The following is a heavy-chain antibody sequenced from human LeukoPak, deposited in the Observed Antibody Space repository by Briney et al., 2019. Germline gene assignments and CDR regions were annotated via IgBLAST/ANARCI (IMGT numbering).Heavy chain of an antibody. Sequence: GGPLRLSCAASGFTLDDYTMHWVRQARGKGLEGVSVVCGDGDGTYYADCVEGRLTISRENSKNSLYPQMATLKTDDTALYYCAKDFSRSWWYGIDVWGQGTTVTVSS. J-gene: IGHJ6*02. CDR3: AKDFSRSWWYGIDV. CDR1: GFTLDDYT. V-gene: IGHV3-43*01. CDR2: VCGDGDGT. D-gene: IGHD2-15*01.